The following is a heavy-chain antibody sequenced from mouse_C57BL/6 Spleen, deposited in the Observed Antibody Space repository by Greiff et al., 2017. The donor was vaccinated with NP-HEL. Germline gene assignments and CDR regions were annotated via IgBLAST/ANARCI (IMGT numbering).Heavy chain of an antibody. CDR3: ARHRTYDYDWFAY. CDR1: GFTFSSYG. Sequence: VQLKESGGDLVKPGGSLKLSCAASGFTFSSYGMSWVRQTPDKRLEWVATISSGGSYTYYPDSVKGRFTISRDNAKNTLYLQMSSLKSEDTAMYYCARHRTYDYDWFAYWGQGTLVTVSA. V-gene: IGHV5-6*01. J-gene: IGHJ3*01. CDR2: ISSGGSYT. D-gene: IGHD2-4*01.